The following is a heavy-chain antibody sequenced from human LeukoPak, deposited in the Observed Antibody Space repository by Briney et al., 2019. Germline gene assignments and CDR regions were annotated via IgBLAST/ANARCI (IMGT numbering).Heavy chain of an antibody. Sequence: SVKVSCTASGGTFSSHAISWGRQAPGQGLEWMGGIIPIFGTANYAQKFQSRVTITADESTSTAYMELSSLRSEETAVYCGARECSKRRGYWGNWFDPWGQGTLVTVSS. CDR3: ARECSKRRGYWGNWFDP. CDR2: IIPIFGTA. J-gene: IGHJ5*02. D-gene: IGHD2-21*02. V-gene: IGHV1-69*13. CDR1: GGTFSSHA.